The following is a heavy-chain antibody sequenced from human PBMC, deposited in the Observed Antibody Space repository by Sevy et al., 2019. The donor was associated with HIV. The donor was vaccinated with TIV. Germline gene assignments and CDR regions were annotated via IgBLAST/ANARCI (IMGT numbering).Heavy chain of an antibody. V-gene: IGHV3-21*01. D-gene: IGHD2-2*01. J-gene: IGHJ5*02. Sequence: GGSLRLSCAASGFTFSSYSMNWVRQAPGKGLEWVSSISSSSSYIYHADSVKGRFTISRDNAKNSLYLQMNSLRAEDTAVYYCARESFSVVVVPAAISTWGQGTLVTVSS. CDR1: GFTFSSYS. CDR2: ISSSSSYI. CDR3: ARESFSVVVVPAAIST.